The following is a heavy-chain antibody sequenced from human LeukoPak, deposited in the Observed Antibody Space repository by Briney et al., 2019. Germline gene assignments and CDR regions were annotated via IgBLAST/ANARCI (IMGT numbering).Heavy chain of an antibody. CDR3: ARGHYYGSGSCIWFDP. V-gene: IGHV4-34*01. Sequence: SETLSLTCAVYGGSFSGYYWSWIRQPPGKGLEWIGEINHSGSTNYNPSLKSRVTISVDTSKNQFSLKLSSVTAADTAVYYCARGHYYGSGSCIWFDPWGQGTLVTVSS. J-gene: IGHJ5*02. D-gene: IGHD3-10*01. CDR2: INHSGST. CDR1: GGSFSGYY.